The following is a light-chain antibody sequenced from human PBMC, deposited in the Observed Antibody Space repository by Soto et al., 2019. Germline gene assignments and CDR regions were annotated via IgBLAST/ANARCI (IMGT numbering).Light chain of an antibody. V-gene: IGLV4-69*01. CDR1: SGHSSYA. Sequence: QLVLTQSPSASASLGASVKLTCTLSSGHSSYAIAWHQQQPEKGPRYLMKLNSDGSHSKGDGIPDRFSGSSSGAERYLTISRLQMEDEADYYCQTWGTGIHVFGGGNHLTVL. CDR3: QTWGTGIHV. CDR2: LNSDGSH. J-gene: IGLJ7*01.